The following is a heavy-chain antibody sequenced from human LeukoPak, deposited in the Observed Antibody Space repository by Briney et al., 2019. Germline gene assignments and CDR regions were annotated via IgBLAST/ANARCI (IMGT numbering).Heavy chain of an antibody. D-gene: IGHD6-6*01. J-gene: IGHJ4*02. CDR2: INHSGST. Sequence: KPSETLSLTCAVYGGSFSGYYWSWIRQPPGKGLEWIGEINHSGSTNYNPSLKSRVTISVDTSKNQFSLKPSSVTAADTAVYYCARKWARRGYFDYWGQGTLVTVSS. V-gene: IGHV4-34*01. CDR1: GGSFSGYY. CDR3: ARKWARRGYFDY.